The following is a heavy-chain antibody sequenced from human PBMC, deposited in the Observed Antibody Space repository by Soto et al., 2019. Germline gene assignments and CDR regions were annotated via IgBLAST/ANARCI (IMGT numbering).Heavy chain of an antibody. CDR1: GFTFSSYW. V-gene: IGHV3-74*01. CDR2: IKYDESDR. Sequence: EVQLVESGGGLVQPGGSLRLSCAASGFTFSSYWLHWARQAPGKGLVWVSRIKYDESDRGYADSVKGRFTISRDNAKNPLYLKMNRMRAADTAVYFCRRAVMGHYGIDVWGQGTTVSVS. J-gene: IGHJ6*02. D-gene: IGHD3-16*01. CDR3: RRAVMGHYGIDV.